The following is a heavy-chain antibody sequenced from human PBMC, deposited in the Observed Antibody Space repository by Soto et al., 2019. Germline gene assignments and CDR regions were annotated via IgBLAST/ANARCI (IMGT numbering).Heavy chain of an antibody. V-gene: IGHV2-5*02. D-gene: IGHD2-15*01. Sequence: QITLKESGPTLVKPTQTLTPTCTFSGFSVSTSGVGVAWIRQPPGKALEWLALIYWDDDKRYSPFLQSRVTITKYTSKNRLVLTKTNMDPVETATYYRAGKGGRGACMDGWGQETAVT. J-gene: IGHJ6*02. CDR3: AGKGGRGACMDG. CDR2: IYWDDDK. CDR1: GFSVSTSGVG.